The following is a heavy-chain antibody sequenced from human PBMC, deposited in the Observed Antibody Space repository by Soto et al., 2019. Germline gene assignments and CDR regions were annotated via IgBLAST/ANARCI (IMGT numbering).Heavy chain of an antibody. CDR1: GFTFSGSA. CDR2: IRSKANSYAT. V-gene: IGHV3-73*01. Sequence: EVQLVESGGGLVQPGGSLKLSCAASGFTFSGSAMHWVRQASGKGLEWVGRIRSKANSYATAYAASVKGRFTISRDDSKNTAYLQMNSLKTEDPAVYYCTRLVVASSSSDYWGQGTLVTVSS. CDR3: TRLVVASSSSDY. J-gene: IGHJ4*02. D-gene: IGHD6-6*01.